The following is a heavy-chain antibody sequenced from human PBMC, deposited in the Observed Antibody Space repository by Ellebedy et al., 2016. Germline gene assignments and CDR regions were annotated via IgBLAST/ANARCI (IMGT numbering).Heavy chain of an antibody. J-gene: IGHJ4*02. CDR3: ARDSPNSGSYYLDY. Sequence: ASVKVSCKASGGTFSSYAISWVRQAPGQGLEWMGGIIPILGIANYAQKFQGRVTITADKSTSTAYMELSSLRSEDTAVYYCARDSPNSGSYYLDYWGQGTLVTVSS. V-gene: IGHV1-69*10. D-gene: IGHD1-26*01. CDR1: GGTFSSYA. CDR2: IIPILGIA.